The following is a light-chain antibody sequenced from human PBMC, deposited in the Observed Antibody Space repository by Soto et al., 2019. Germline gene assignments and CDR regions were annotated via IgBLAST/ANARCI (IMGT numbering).Light chain of an antibody. V-gene: IGKV3-20*01. Sequence: EIVLTQSPGTLSLSPGERATLSCSASQSVSSSYLAWYKQKPGQAPRLLIYGASSRATGIPDRFSGSGSGTDFTLTISRLEPEDFAVYYCQQYGSSPPWTFGQGTKVEIK. CDR3: QQYGSSPPWT. J-gene: IGKJ1*01. CDR2: GAS. CDR1: QSVSSSY.